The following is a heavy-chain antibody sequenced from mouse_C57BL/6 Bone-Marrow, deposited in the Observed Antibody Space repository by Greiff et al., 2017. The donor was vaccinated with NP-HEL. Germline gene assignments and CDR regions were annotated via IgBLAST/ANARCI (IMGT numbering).Heavy chain of an antibody. CDR3: ARSGDGYYYWYFDV. Sequence: QVQLQQSGAELVRPGTSVKVSCKASGYAFTNYLIEWVKQRPGQGLEWIGVINPGSGGTNYNEKFKGKATLTADKSSSTAYMQLSSLTSEDSAVYVCARSGDGYYYWYFDVWGTGTTVTVSS. V-gene: IGHV1-54*01. CDR1: GYAFTNYL. CDR2: INPGSGGT. J-gene: IGHJ1*03. D-gene: IGHD2-3*01.